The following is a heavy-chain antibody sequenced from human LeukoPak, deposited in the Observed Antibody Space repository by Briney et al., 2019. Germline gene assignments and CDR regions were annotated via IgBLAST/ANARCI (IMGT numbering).Heavy chain of an antibody. D-gene: IGHD6-19*01. CDR2: IRNKANSYTT. CDR1: GFTFSDHY. CDR3: ARVGSSGWEDY. Sequence: QTGGSLRLSCAASGFTFSDHYMDWVRQAPGQGLEWVGRIRNKANSYTTEYAASVKGRFTISRDDSKNSLYLQINSLKSEDTAVYYCARVGSSGWEDYWGQGTLVTVSS. J-gene: IGHJ4*02. V-gene: IGHV3-72*01.